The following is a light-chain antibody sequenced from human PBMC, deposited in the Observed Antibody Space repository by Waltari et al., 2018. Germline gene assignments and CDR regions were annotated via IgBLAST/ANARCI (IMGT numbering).Light chain of an antibody. V-gene: IGLV2-14*01. J-gene: IGLJ1*01. CDR2: DVN. CDR3: SSYTSSATYV. Sequence: QSALTQPASVSGSPGQSITISCTGTTSDVGGYNFVSWYQQHPGIAPKLMIDDVNKRPSGVSNRCSGSKSGNTASLTISGLQAEDEADYYCSSYTSSATYVFGAGTKVTVL. CDR1: TSDVGGYNF.